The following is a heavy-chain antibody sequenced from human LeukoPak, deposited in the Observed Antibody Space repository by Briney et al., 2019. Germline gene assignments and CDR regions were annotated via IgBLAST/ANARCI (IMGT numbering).Heavy chain of an antibody. J-gene: IGHJ5*02. Sequence: ASVKVSCKASGFTFTSYDINWVRQATGQGLEWMGWTNPNNGNTGYAQKFQGRVTMTRDTSISTAYMELRSLRSEDTAVYYCVRDGEGVAISVNFWFDPWGQGTLVTVSS. CDR3: VRDGEGVAISVNFWFDP. D-gene: IGHD3-10*01. CDR1: GFTFTSYD. V-gene: IGHV1-8*01. CDR2: TNPNNGNT.